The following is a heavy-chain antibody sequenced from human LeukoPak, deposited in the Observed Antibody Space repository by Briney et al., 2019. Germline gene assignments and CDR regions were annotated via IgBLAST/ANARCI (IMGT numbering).Heavy chain of an antibody. CDR3: AKAIAAPVWYFDL. CDR2: ISGRGDST. Sequence: GGSLRLSCAASRFTFSSYATSWVRQAPGKGLEWVSTISGRGDSTYYADSVKGRFTISRDNSRNTLYLQMNTLRAEDTAVYYCAKAIAAPVWYFDLWGRGTLVTVSS. J-gene: IGHJ2*01. V-gene: IGHV3-23*01. D-gene: IGHD6-13*01. CDR1: RFTFSSYA.